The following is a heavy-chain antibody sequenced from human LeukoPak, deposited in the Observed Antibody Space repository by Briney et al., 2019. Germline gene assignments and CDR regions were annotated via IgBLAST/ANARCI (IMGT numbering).Heavy chain of an antibody. V-gene: IGHV4-34*01. CDR1: GFTFSSYA. Sequence: GSLRLSCAASGFTFSSYAMSWVRQAPGKGLEWIGEINHSGSTNYNPSLKSRVTISVDTSKNQFSLKLSSVTAADTAVYYCARLRGDYDILTGYYTPSAIDYWGQGTLVTVSS. D-gene: IGHD3-9*01. J-gene: IGHJ4*02. CDR3: ARLRGDYDILTGYYTPSAIDY. CDR2: INHSGST.